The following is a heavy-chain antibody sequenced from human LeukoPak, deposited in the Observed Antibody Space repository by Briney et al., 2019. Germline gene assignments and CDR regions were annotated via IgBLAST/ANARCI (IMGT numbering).Heavy chain of an antibody. CDR2: ISGSGGST. CDR3: ARVLRYFDWLLPASY. Sequence: PGGSLRLSCAASRFTFSSYAMTWVRQAPGKGLEWVSAISGSGGSTYYADSVKGRFTISRDNSKNTLYLQMNSLRAEDTAVYYCARVLRYFDWLLPASYWGQGTLVTVSS. V-gene: IGHV3-23*01. J-gene: IGHJ4*02. CDR1: RFTFSSYA. D-gene: IGHD3-9*01.